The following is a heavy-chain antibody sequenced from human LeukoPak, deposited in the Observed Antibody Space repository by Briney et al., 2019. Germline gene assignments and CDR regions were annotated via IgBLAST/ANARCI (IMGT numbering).Heavy chain of an antibody. CDR3: ARACYYDFWGGYYIGNYYYMDV. D-gene: IGHD3-3*01. J-gene: IGHJ6*03. CDR1: GYTFTSYG. Sequence: GASVKVSCKASGYTFTSYGISWVRQAPGQGLEWMGWISAYNGNTNYAQKLQGRVTMTTDTSTSTAYMELRSLRSDDTAVYYCARACYYDFWGGYYIGNYYYMDVWGKGTTVTVSS. CDR2: ISAYNGNT. V-gene: IGHV1-18*01.